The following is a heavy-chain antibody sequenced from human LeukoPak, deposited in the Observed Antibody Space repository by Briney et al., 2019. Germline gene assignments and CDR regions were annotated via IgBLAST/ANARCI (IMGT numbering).Heavy chain of an antibody. Sequence: PGGSLRLSCAASGFTFSSYAMSGVRQAPGQGLEWVSSISGSGGSTYYADSVKGRFTISRDNFKNTLYLQMNSRRAEDTAVYYCANSVSSYYDSSGYESSYYYGMDVWGQGTTVTVSS. V-gene: IGHV3-23*01. CDR3: ANSVSSYYDSSGYESSYYYGMDV. J-gene: IGHJ6*02. CDR2: ISGSGGST. D-gene: IGHD3-22*01. CDR1: GFTFSSYA.